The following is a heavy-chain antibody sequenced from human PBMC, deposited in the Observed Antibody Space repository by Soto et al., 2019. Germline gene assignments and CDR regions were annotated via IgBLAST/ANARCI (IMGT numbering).Heavy chain of an antibody. CDR1: GYTFTNYG. D-gene: IGHD2-8*01. J-gene: IGHJ4*02. CDR3: AREGAGTNPLGY. V-gene: IGHV1-18*01. Sequence: QVQLVQSGPEVKQPGASVKVSCKASGYTFTNYGFNWVRQAPGQGLEWMGGISAYNGHTKYSQIFQARVIMTTDTSTRPAYMELRSLTTYDTAVYCCAREGAGTNPLGYWGQGTLVTVSS. CDR2: ISAYNGHT.